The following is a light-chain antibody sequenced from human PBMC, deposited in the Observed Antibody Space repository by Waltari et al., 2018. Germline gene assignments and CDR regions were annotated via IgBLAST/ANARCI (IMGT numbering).Light chain of an antibody. CDR3: QQYNNWPGIT. V-gene: IGKV3-15*01. J-gene: IGKJ5*01. CDR1: QSVSSN. Sequence: EIVMTQSPATLSASPGERATLSCRASQSVSSNLAWYQQKPGQAPRLLIYGASTRATGIPARFSGSGSGTEFTLTISSLQSEDFAVYYCQQYNNWPGITFGQGTRLEIK. CDR2: GAS.